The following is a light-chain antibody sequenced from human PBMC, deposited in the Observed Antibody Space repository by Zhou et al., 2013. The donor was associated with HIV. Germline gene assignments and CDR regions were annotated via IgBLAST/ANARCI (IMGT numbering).Light chain of an antibody. CDR2: KVS. Sequence: DVVMTQFPLSLTVTVGQTPSISCKSNQSLLHSDGKTYLNWFHQRPGQSPRRLIYKVSTRESGVPERISGSGSGTDFTLTISRVEAEDVGVYYCMQNTHWPYTFGQGTKLNIK. J-gene: IGKJ2*01. CDR3: MQNTHWPYT. CDR1: QSLLHSDGKTY. V-gene: IGKV2-30*02.